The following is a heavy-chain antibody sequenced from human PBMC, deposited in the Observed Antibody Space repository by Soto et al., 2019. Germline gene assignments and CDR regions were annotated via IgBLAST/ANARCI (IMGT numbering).Heavy chain of an antibody. D-gene: IGHD6-13*01. V-gene: IGHV1-69*13. CDR1: GGTFSSYA. Sequence: WPSVKFSCKVWGGTFSSYAISGVRQAPGQWLEWMGGIIPIFSTANYAQKFQGRVTITADESTSTAYMEMRSLRSEDTAVYYCATRRDIAAAGTKYNWFDPWGQGTLVTVSS. CDR2: IIPIFSTA. CDR3: ATRRDIAAAGTKYNWFDP. J-gene: IGHJ5*02.